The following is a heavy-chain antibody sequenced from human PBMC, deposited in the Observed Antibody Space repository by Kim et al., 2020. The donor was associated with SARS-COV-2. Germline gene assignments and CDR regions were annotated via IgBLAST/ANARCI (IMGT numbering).Heavy chain of an antibody. CDR2: T. Sequence: TDDNPSLKSRVTISVDTSKNQLSLKLSSVTAADTAVYYCASTTGRRYFDYWGQGTLVTVSS. CDR3: ASTTGRRYFDY. D-gene: IGHD1-1*01. V-gene: IGHV4-39*01. J-gene: IGHJ4*02.